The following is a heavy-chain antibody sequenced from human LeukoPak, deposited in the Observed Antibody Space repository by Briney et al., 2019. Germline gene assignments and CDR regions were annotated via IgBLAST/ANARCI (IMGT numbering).Heavy chain of an antibody. CDR1: GFTFSDYY. D-gene: IGHD4/OR15-4a*01. Sequence: GGSLRLSCAASGFTFSDYYMSWIRQAPGKGLEWVSYISSSGSTIYYADSVKGRFTISRDNAKNSLYLQKNSLRAGDTALYYVATYGAEGYYYMDVWGQGTTVTVSS. CDR3: ATYGAEGYYYMDV. J-gene: IGHJ6*03. V-gene: IGHV3-11*04. CDR2: ISSSGSTI.